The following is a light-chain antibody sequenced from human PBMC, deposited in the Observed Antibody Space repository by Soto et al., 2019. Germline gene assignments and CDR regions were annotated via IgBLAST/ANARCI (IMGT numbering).Light chain of an antibody. J-gene: IGKJ1*01. CDR2: YSS. CDR3: QQYHNYPRT. CDR1: QSVSSY. Sequence: EIVLTQSPASLSLSPGEGATLXCRASQSVSSYLAWSQQTPGQAPRRLIYYSSNMAHGSPPRFSGSGSATAFTPPISNRQPDDFATYFGQQYHNYPRTFGQGTKVDIK. V-gene: IGKV3-11*01.